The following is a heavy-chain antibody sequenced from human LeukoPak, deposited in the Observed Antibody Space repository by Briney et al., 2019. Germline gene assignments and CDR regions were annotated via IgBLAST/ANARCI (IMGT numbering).Heavy chain of an antibody. CDR3: ARSGTRSGGAFDI. CDR1: GGSISGYY. J-gene: IGHJ3*02. D-gene: IGHD4-23*01. Sequence: SEALSLTCTVSGGSISGYYWSWIRQSPGKGLEWIAYVYSSGSTNYNPSLYSRVTISLDTSKNQFSLKLSSVTAADTAVYFCARSGTRSGGAFDIWGQGTMVTVSS. V-gene: IGHV4-59*08. CDR2: VYSSGST.